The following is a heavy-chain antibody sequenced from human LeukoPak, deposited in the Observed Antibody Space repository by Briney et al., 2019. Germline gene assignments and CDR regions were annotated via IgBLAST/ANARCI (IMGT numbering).Heavy chain of an antibody. D-gene: IGHD2-15*01. CDR1: GFTFTSYW. V-gene: IGHV3-7*01. CDR2: IDQHGSEK. CDR3: TRDNGYCSGGNCYHYYMDV. J-gene: IGHJ6*03. Sequence: PGGSLRLSCAASGFTFTSYWMSWVRQAPGKGLEWVADIDQHGSEKYYVDSVKGRFTISRDNAKNSVYLQMNSLRAEDTAVYYCTRDNGYCSGGNCYHYYMDVWGKGTTVTVSS.